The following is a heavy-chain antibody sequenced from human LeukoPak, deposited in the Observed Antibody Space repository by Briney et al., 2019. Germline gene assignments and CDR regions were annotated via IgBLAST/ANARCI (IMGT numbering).Heavy chain of an antibody. CDR3: ARSGWYRGAFDI. V-gene: IGHV4-38-2*01. CDR1: GYSISSGYY. D-gene: IGHD6-19*01. J-gene: IGHJ3*02. Sequence: SETLSLTCAVSGYSISSGYYWGWIRQPPGKGLEWIGSIYHSGSTYYNPSLKSRVTISVDTSKNQFSLKLSSVTAADTAVYYCARSGWYRGAFDIWGQGTMVTVSS. CDR2: IYHSGST.